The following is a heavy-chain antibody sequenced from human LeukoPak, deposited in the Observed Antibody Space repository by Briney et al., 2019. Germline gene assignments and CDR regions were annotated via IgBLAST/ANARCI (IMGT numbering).Heavy chain of an antibody. J-gene: IGHJ5*02. CDR1: GGSISSYY. Sequence: SETLSLTCTVSGGSISSYYWSWIRQPPGKGLEWIGYIYYSGSTNYNPSLKSRVTISVDTSKNQFSLKLSSVTAADTAVYFCARGQGGYSYRTLEYNWFDPWGQGTLVTVSS. V-gene: IGHV4-59*12. CDR2: IYYSGST. D-gene: IGHD5-18*01. CDR3: ARGQGGYSYRTLEYNWFDP.